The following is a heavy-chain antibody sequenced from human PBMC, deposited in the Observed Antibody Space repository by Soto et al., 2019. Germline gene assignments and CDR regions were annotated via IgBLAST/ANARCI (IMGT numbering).Heavy chain of an antibody. D-gene: IGHD6-6*01. V-gene: IGHV4-34*01. CDR2: INHSGST. CDR1: GGSFSCYY. J-gene: IGHJ4*02. CDR3: ARGLWAARSFDY. Sequence: SETLSLTCAVYGGSFSCYYWSWIRQPPGKGLEWIGEINHSGSTNYNPSLKSRVTISVDTSKNQFSLKLTSVTAADTAVYYCARGLWAARSFDYWGQGTLVTVSS.